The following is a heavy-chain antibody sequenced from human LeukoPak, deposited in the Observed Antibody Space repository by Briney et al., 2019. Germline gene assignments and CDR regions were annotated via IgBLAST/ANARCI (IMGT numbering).Heavy chain of an antibody. CDR2: IYYSRSN. Sequence: SQTLSLTCTVSGGSISSGGYYWSWIRQHPGKGLEWIGYIYYSRSNYYNPSLKSRVTISVDTSKNQFSLKLSSMTAADTAVYYCARSNAFDVRGQGTMVTVSS. J-gene: IGHJ3*01. CDR1: GGSISSGGYY. V-gene: IGHV4-31*03. CDR3: ARSNAFDV.